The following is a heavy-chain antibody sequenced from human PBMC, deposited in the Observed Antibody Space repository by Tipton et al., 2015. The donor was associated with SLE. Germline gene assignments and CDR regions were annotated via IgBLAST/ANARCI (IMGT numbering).Heavy chain of an antibody. CDR2: ISGGGGST. CDR3: AKFEKTTDFYLDS. Sequence: LSLTCATSGFTFSSYALSWVRRAPGKGLEWVSAISGGGGSTYYADFVKGRFSISIDKSKKTLFLQMNSLRVDDTATYYCAKFEKTTDFYLDSWGQGTLVTVSS. V-gene: IGHV3-23*01. D-gene: IGHD1/OR15-1a*01. J-gene: IGHJ4*02. CDR1: GFTFSSYA.